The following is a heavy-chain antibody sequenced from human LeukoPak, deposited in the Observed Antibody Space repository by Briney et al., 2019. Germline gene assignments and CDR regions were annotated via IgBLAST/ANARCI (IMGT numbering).Heavy chain of an antibody. Sequence: ASVKVSCKASGYIFTSYYMYWVRQAPGQGLEWMGIINPSGGSIRYAQKFQGRVTMTRNTSISTAYMELSSLRSEDTAVYYCARMSYYDSSGDNWFDPWGQGTLVTVSS. V-gene: IGHV1-46*01. J-gene: IGHJ5*02. CDR3: ARMSYYDSSGDNWFDP. CDR1: GYIFTSYY. CDR2: INPSGGSI. D-gene: IGHD3-22*01.